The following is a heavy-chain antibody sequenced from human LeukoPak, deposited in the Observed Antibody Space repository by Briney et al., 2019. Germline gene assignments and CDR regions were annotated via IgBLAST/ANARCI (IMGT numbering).Heavy chain of an antibody. CDR1: GGSFSGYY. CDR3: ARVYSGSSPPRFDY. Sequence: PSETLSLTCAVSGGSFSGYYWSWIRQPPGKGLEWIGEINPSGSTNYNPSLKSRVTISVNKTKNQFSLKLRSVTAADTAVYDCARVYSGSSPPRFDYWGQGTLVTVSS. D-gene: IGHD6-13*01. J-gene: IGHJ4*02. CDR2: INPSGST. V-gene: IGHV4-34*01.